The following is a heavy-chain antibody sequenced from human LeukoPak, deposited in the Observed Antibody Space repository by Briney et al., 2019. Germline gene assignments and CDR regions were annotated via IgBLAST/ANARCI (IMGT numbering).Heavy chain of an antibody. J-gene: IGHJ6*03. V-gene: IGHV3-66*02. CDR2: IYSYGST. CDR3: ARLGGKQLVRYYQYYMDV. CDR1: GFTVGSNY. D-gene: IGHD6-6*01. Sequence: GGPLRLSCAASGFTVGSNYMSWVRQAPGKGLEGVSVIYSYGSTYYADSVKGRFTISRDNSKKTLYLQMNSLRVEDTAVYYCARLGGKQLVRYYQYYMDVWGKGTTVTVSS.